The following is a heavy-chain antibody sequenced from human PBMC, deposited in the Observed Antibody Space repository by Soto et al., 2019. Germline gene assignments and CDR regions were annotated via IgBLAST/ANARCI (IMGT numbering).Heavy chain of an antibody. CDR3: ATNYDILTGYSSTYFDY. Sequence: QVQLVQSGAEVKKPGSSVKVSCKASGGTFSSYAISWVRQAPGQGLEWMGGIIPIFGTANYAQKFQGRVTITADESTSSAYMELSSLRSEDTAVYYCATNYDILTGYSSTYFDYWGQGTLVTVSS. CDR1: GGTFSSYA. CDR2: IIPIFGTA. D-gene: IGHD3-9*01. J-gene: IGHJ4*02. V-gene: IGHV1-69*12.